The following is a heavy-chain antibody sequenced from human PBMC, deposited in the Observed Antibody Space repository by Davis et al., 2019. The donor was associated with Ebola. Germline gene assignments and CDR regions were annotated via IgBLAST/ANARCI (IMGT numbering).Heavy chain of an antibody. V-gene: IGHV3-21*06. D-gene: IGHD5-24*01. Sequence: GGSLRLSCAASGFTFSSYSMNWVRQAPGKGLEWVSSISSSSTYIYYGDSVKGRFTISRDNAKNSLFLQMHSLRVEDTALYYCARVKMLTISVCDFWGQGTWVIVSS. CDR3: ARVKMLTISVCDF. J-gene: IGHJ4*02. CDR2: ISSSSTYI. CDR1: GFTFSSYS.